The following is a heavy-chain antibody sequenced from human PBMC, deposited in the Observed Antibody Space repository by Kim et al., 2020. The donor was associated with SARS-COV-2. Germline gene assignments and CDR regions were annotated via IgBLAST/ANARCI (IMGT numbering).Heavy chain of an antibody. D-gene: IGHD6-19*01. V-gene: IGHV4-34*01. CDR2: INHSGST. CDR1: GGSFSGYY. J-gene: IGHJ6*03. Sequence: SETLSLTCAVYGGSFSGYYWSWIRQPPGKGLEWIGEINHSGSTNYNPSLKSRVTISVDTSKNQFPLKLSYVTAADTAVYYCARGTRQWLVRGPYYYYMDVWRKGTTVTVSS. CDR3: ARGTRQWLVRGPYYYYMDV.